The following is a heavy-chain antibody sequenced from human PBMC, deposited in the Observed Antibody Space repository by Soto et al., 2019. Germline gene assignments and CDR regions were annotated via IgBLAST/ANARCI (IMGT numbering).Heavy chain of an antibody. CDR2: IYPGDSDT. Sequence: GESLKISCQASGYTFSHYWIGWVRQMPGKGLEWMGIIYPGDSDTRYSPSFQGQVTISSDKSISIAYLQWSSLKASDTAMYYCASTKVGAGAFDIWGQGTMVTVSS. CDR3: ASTKVGAGAFDI. V-gene: IGHV5-51*01. CDR1: GYTFSHYW. D-gene: IGHD1-26*01. J-gene: IGHJ3*02.